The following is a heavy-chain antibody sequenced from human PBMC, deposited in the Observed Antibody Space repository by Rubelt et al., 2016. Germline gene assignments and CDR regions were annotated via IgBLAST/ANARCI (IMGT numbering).Heavy chain of an antibody. Sequence: QITLRESGPTLVKPTQTLTLTCTFSGFSLSTSGVGVGWIRQPPGKALKWHALIYWDDDKRYSPSLKSRLTITKDTSKNQVVLTMTNMDPGDTATYYCASGSGRTFDYWGQGTLVTVSS. D-gene: IGHD3-10*01. J-gene: IGHJ4*02. CDR1: GFSLSTSGVG. CDR2: IYWDDDK. CDR3: ASGSGRTFDY. V-gene: IGHV2-5*02.